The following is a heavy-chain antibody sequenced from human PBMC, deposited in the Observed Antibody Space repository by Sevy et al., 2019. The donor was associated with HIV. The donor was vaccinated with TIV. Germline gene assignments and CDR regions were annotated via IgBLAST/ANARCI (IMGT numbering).Heavy chain of an antibody. D-gene: IGHD3-3*01. CDR3: ASDIFGVVGRNPSFDP. CDR2: ISDDGGNK. J-gene: IGHJ5*02. V-gene: IGHV3-30-3*01. Sequence: GGSLRLSCAASGFTFSGYVMYWVRQAPGKGLEWVAVISDDGGNKYYTDSVKGRFTISRDNSKNRLYLQMNSLRAEDTDIDYCASDIFGVVGRNPSFDPWGQGTLVTVSS. CDR1: GFTFSGYV.